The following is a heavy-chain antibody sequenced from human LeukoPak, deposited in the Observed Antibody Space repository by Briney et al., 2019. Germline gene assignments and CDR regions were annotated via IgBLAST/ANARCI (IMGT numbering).Heavy chain of an antibody. Sequence: SGTLSLTCTVSGGSISSSSYYWGWLRHPPGKGLEWFGTIYYNGATQYNPSLKSRVTISVDTSKNRFSLKLNSVTAADTAVSYCAKEARTREPAGRGYWGQGTLVTVSS. CDR2: IYYNGAT. CDR1: GGSISSSSYY. CDR3: AKEARTREPAGRGY. D-gene: IGHD3-10*01. J-gene: IGHJ4*02. V-gene: IGHV4-39*02.